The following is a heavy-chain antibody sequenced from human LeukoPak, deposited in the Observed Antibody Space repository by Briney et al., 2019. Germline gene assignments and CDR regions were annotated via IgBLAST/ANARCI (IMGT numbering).Heavy chain of an antibody. CDR2: MNHSGST. Sequence: PSETLSLTCAVYGGSFSGYYWSWIRQPPGKGLEWIGEMNHSGSTNYNPSLKSRVTISVDTSKNQFSLKLSSVTAADTAVYYCARGQNDYYDSSGYEDGDYWGQGTLVTVSS. CDR3: ARGQNDYYDSSGYEDGDY. CDR1: GGSFSGYY. D-gene: IGHD3-22*01. V-gene: IGHV4-34*01. J-gene: IGHJ4*02.